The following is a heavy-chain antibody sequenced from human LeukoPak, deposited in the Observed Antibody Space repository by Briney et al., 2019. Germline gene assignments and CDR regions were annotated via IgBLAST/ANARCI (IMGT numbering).Heavy chain of an antibody. V-gene: IGHV3-74*03. CDR1: GFTITNYW. CDR2: IHPDGSIT. D-gene: IGHD7-27*01. CDR3: ATSLGPLTDY. J-gene: IGHJ4*02. Sequence: GGSLRLSCVGSGFTITNYWMHWVRQAPGTGLVWVSRIHPDGSITTYADSVKGRFTISRDNAKNTLYLQMNSLRAEDTAVYYCATSLGPLTDYWGQGTLVTVSS.